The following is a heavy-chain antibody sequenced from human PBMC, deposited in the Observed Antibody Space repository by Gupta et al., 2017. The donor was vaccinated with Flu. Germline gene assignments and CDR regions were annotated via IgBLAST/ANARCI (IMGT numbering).Heavy chain of an antibody. D-gene: IGHD2-15*01. Sequence: QVQLHESGPALVKPPETLSLTCDGSGYSISQGYYWAWIRQAPGKGLEWLRSIHHSPNCYWGPSLKDRVTLSMDTAKNQFSLRLQYANAADTAIYFWAGEFPIPCYLNAWGRGLLVPVS. CDR3: AGEFPIPCYLNA. CDR1: GYSISQGYY. CDR2: IHHSPNC. J-gene: IGHJ5*02. V-gene: IGHV4-38-2*02.